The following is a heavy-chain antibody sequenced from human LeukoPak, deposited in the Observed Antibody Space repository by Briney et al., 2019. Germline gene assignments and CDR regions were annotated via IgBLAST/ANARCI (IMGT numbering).Heavy chain of an antibody. CDR1: GYTFTSYD. CDR2: MNPNSGNT. V-gene: IGHV1-8*01. CDR3: ARGLRSGSYIALYYYYYYMDV. J-gene: IGHJ6*03. Sequence: ASVKVSCKASGYTFTSYDINWVRQATGQGLEWMGWMNPNSGNTGYAQKFQGRVTMTRNTSISTAYMELSSLRSEDTTVYYCARGLRSGSYIALYYYYYYMDVWGKGTTVTVSS. D-gene: IGHD1-26*01.